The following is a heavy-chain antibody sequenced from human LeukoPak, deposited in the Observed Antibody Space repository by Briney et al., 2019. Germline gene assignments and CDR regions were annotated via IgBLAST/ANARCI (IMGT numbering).Heavy chain of an antibody. Sequence: PSETLSLTCTVSGGSISSYYWSWIRQPPGKGLEWIGYIYTSGSTNYNPSLKSRVTISVDTSKNQFSLKLSSVTAADTAVYYCAGSTTITIFGVINWFDPWGQGTLVTVSS. CDR2: IYTSGST. J-gene: IGHJ5*02. CDR3: AGSTTITIFGVINWFDP. CDR1: GGSISSYY. D-gene: IGHD3-3*01. V-gene: IGHV4-4*09.